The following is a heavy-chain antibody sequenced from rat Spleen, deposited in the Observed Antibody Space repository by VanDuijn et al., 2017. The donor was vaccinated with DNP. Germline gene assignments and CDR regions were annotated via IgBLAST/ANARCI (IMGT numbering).Heavy chain of an antibody. CDR2: ITASGART. D-gene: IGHD5-1*01. CDR3: ARQTGRAYFDY. V-gene: IGHV5-25*01. CDR1: GFTFSDYY. J-gene: IGHJ2*01. Sequence: EVQLVESGGDLLQPGRSLKLSCAASGFTFSDYYMAWVRQAPTKGLEWVATITASGARTYFPGSVKGRFTISRDNAKSSLYLQMNSLKSEDTATYYCARQTGRAYFDYWGQGVMVTVSS.